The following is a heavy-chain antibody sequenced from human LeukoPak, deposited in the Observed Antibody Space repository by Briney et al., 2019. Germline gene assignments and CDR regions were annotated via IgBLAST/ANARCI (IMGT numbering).Heavy chain of an antibody. CDR1: GYSFTIYW. CDR2: IYPGDSDT. D-gene: IGHD4/OR15-4a*01. Sequence: GESLKISCKGSGYSFTIYWIGWVRQMPGKGLEWMGIIYPGDSDTRYSPSFQGQVTISADKSISTAYLQWSSLKASDTAMYYCPRDWTDKITVRTDHYYYGMDVWGQGTTVTVSS. J-gene: IGHJ6*02. CDR3: PRDWTDKITVRTDHYYYGMDV. V-gene: IGHV5-51*01.